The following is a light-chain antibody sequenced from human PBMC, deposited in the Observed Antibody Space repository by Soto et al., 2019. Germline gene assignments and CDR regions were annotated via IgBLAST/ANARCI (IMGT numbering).Light chain of an antibody. V-gene: IGKV3-20*01. CDR3: QQYGTSPVT. J-gene: IGKJ2*01. CDR2: GAS. CDR1: QTVSNTY. Sequence: EIALTQSPGTLSLSPGERATLSCRASQTVSNTYLAWYQHKPGQAPRLLIYGASDRATGIPDRFSGSGSVTDFTLTISSLEPEDFALYYCQQYGTSPVTFGQGTKLEI.